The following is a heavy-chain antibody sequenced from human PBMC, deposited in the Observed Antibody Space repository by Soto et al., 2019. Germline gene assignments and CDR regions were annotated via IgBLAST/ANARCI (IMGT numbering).Heavy chain of an antibody. CDR2: IFSSGST. V-gene: IGHV4-4*07. Sequence: QVRLQESGPGLLKPSETLSLTCTVSGGSINTFYWSWVRQPAGKGLEWIGRIFSSGSTSFNPSLESRVAMSVVTTKNHFSLNLSSVTAADMAVYYCAREGSYSAYNFAHGIQLWSFDFWGQGALVTVSS. CDR1: GGSINTFY. J-gene: IGHJ4*02. D-gene: IGHD5-12*01. CDR3: AREGSYSAYNFAHGIQLWSFDF.